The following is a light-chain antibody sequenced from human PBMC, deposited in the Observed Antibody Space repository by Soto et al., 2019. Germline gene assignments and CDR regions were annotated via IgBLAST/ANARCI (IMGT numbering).Light chain of an antibody. J-gene: IGKJ1*01. CDR3: QHYGSSPWT. CDR1: QSVSSSN. V-gene: IGKV3-20*01. Sequence: SQSPGTLSLSTGDRATLYCRASQSVSSSNLAWYQQKRGQSPRLLIYGASSRATGIPDRFSGSGSGPDFTLTISRLEPEDFAVYFCQHYGSSPWTFGQGTKVAIK. CDR2: GAS.